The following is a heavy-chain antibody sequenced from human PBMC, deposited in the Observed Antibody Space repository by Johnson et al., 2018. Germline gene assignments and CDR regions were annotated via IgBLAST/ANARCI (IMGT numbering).Heavy chain of an antibody. J-gene: IGHJ4*02. D-gene: IGHD3-22*01. CDR2: NAHDGSND. V-gene: IGHV3-30-3*01. CDR1: GFAFSTYP. CDR3: AREGGVPNHYDRRGHYRSGVFDY. Sequence: VQLVESGGGVVQPGRSLRLSCAASGFAFSTYPMHWVRQAPGKGLEWVAVNAHDGSNDHYADSVKGRFTISRDSSKNTLYLQMNSLRAEDTAGYYCAREGGVPNHYDRRGHYRSGVFDYWGQGTLVTVSS.